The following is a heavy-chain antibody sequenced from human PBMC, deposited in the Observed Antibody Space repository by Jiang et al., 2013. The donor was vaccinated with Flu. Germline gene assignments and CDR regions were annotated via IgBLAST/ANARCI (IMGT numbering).Heavy chain of an antibody. CDR2: ISGSGESK. Sequence: RLSCAASGFTFSDYAIAWVRQPLGKGLEWISRISGSGESKFYADSVKGRFSISRDNSRNMIYLQMDSLRVEDTAVYYCAKPYGSGSYRFFQPWGQGALVIVSS. V-gene: IGHV3-23*01. D-gene: IGHD3-10*01. J-gene: IGHJ1*01. CDR3: AKPYGSGSYRFFQP. CDR1: GFTFSDYA.